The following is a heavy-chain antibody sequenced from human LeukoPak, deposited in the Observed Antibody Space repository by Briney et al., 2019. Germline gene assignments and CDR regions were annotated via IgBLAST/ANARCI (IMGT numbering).Heavy chain of an antibody. D-gene: IGHD6-19*01. V-gene: IGHV4-61*01. J-gene: IGHJ5*02. CDR1: GASVNNNNYY. Sequence: SETLSLTCTVSGASVNNNNYYWSWIRQPPGKGLEWIGYIYYSGSTNYNPSLKSRVTMSVDTSKNRFSLKLSSVTAADTAVYYCARDVAVALGWFDPWGQGTLVTVSS. CDR3: ARDVAVALGWFDP. CDR2: IYYSGST.